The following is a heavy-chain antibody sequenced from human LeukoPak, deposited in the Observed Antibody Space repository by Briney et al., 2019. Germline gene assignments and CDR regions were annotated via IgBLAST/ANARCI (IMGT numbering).Heavy chain of an antibody. J-gene: IGHJ5*02. CDR1: GIIFNSYI. D-gene: IGHD6-13*01. CDR2: ISASGGST. CDR3: ASSSTWRSWFDP. Sequence: GGSLRLSCAASGIIFNSYIMSWVRQAPGQGLEWVSSISASGGSTYYADSVKGRFTISRDNFKNMLYLQMNSLRAEDTAVYFCASSSTWRSWFDPWGQGTLVTVSS. V-gene: IGHV3-23*01.